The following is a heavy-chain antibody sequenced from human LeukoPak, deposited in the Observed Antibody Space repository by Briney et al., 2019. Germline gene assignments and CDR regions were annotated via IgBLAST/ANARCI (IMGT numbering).Heavy chain of an antibody. Sequence: PSETLSLTCTVSGGSISSSSYYWGWIRQPPGKGLEWIGSIYYSGSTYYNPSLKSRVTISVDTSKNQFSLKLSSVTAADTAVYYCASLVGEPRAYWGQGTLVTVSS. CDR3: ASLVGEPRAY. CDR2: IYYSGST. CDR1: GGSISSSSYY. J-gene: IGHJ4*02. V-gene: IGHV4-39*01. D-gene: IGHD3-16*01.